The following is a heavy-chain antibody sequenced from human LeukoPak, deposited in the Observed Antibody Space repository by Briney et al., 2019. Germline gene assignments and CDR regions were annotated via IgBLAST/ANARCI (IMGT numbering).Heavy chain of an antibody. Sequence: GASVKVSCKVSGYTLTELSMHCVRQAPGKGLEWMGGFDPEDGETIYAQKFQGRVTMTEDTSTDTAYMELSSLRSEDTAVYYCATARGGGVGYYFDYWGQGTLVTVSS. J-gene: IGHJ4*02. CDR2: FDPEDGET. V-gene: IGHV1-24*01. CDR1: GYTLTELS. D-gene: IGHD3-16*01. CDR3: ATARGGGVGYYFDY.